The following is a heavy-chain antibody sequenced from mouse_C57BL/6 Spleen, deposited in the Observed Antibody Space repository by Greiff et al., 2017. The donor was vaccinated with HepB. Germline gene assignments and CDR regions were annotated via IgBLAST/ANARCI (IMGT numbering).Heavy chain of an antibody. V-gene: IGHV1-80*01. D-gene: IGHD4-1*01. Sequence: LVESGAELVKPGASVKISCKASGYAFSSYWMNWVKQRPGKGLEWIGQIYPGDGDTNYNGKFKGKATLTADKSSSTAYMQLSSLTSEDSAVYFCARSGDWAYAMDYWGQGTSVTVSS. CDR3: ARSGDWAYAMDY. J-gene: IGHJ4*01. CDR1: GYAFSSYW. CDR2: IYPGDGDT.